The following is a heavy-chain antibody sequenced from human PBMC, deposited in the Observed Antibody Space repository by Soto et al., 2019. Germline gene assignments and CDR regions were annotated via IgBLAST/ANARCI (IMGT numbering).Heavy chain of an antibody. CDR3: ASGYCSNTTCYT. Sequence: GXSVKVYCRASGYTFTCYYSHLVRQAPGQGLEWMGWINPNSGGTNYAQKFQGRVTMTRDTSISTAYMELSRLRSDDTAVYYCASGYCSNTTCYTSGQGTLVTVSS. CDR1: GYTFTCYY. D-gene: IGHD2-2*02. V-gene: IGHV1-2*02. J-gene: IGHJ5*02. CDR2: INPNSGGT.